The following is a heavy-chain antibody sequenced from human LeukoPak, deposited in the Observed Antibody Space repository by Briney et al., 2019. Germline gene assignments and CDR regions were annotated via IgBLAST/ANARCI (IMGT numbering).Heavy chain of an antibody. V-gene: IGHV1-2*02. CDR2: INPSSGGT. CDR3: ARGSLIGAPDERYYLDY. D-gene: IGHD2-2*01. Sequence: ASVKVSCKASGYTFTDYYMHWVRQAPGRGLEWMGWINPSSGGTNYAQKFQGRVTITADKSTSTAYMELISLRFEDTAVFYCARGSLIGAPDERYYLDYWGQGTLVTVSS. CDR1: GYTFTDYY. J-gene: IGHJ4*02.